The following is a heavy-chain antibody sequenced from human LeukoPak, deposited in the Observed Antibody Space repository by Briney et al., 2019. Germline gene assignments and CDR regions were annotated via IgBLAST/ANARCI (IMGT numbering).Heavy chain of an antibody. J-gene: IGHJ4*02. Sequence: SETLSLTCTVSGGSVSNSLYYWSWIRQPPGKGLEWIGYIYYNGDTNYNPSLKSRVIISIDTSSNQFPLRLNSMTAADTAVYYCARVPRAASWRSYDYWGQGSLVTVSS. CDR1: GGSVSNSLYY. D-gene: IGHD5-18*01. V-gene: IGHV4-61*01. CDR2: IYYNGDT. CDR3: ARVPRAASWRSYDY.